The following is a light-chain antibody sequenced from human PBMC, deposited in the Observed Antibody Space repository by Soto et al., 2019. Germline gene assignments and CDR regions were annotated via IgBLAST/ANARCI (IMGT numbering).Light chain of an antibody. Sequence: EIVMTQSPATLSVSPGESATLSGRASQSVGSRYLAWYQQKPGQAPRLLIYGASTRATGIPARFSGSGSETEFTLTIGSLQPDDFATYYRQQHHSLWTFGKGTKVDIK. V-gene: IGKV3-15*01. J-gene: IGKJ1*01. CDR3: QQHHSLWT. CDR1: QSVGSRY. CDR2: GAS.